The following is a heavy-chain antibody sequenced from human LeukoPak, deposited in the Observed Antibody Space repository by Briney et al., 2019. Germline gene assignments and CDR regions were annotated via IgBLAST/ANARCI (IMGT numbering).Heavy chain of an antibody. D-gene: IGHD2-15*01. J-gene: IGHJ3*02. CDR2: IWYDGSNK. CDR1: GFSFSSYG. V-gene: IGHV3-33*01. Sequence: GRSLRLSCAASGFSFSSYGMHWVRQAPGKGLEWVAVIWYDGSNKYYADSVKGRFTISRDNSKNTLYLQMNSLRAEDTAVYYCARGSIVVVVAARWAFDIWGQGTMVTVSS. CDR3: ARGSIVVVVAARWAFDI.